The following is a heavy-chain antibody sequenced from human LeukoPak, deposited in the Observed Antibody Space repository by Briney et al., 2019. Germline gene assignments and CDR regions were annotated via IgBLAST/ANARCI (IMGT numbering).Heavy chain of an antibody. J-gene: IGHJ4*02. CDR1: GFTFSRYS. Sequence: GGSLRLSCDASGFTFSRYSMNWVRQAPGKGLEWVSSISSSSNSIYYADSVKGRFTISRDNAKNSLYLQMNSLRAEDTALYYCARGLVLLDYFDYWGQRTPVTVSS. CDR3: ARGLVLLDYFDY. D-gene: IGHD3-9*01. V-gene: IGHV3-21*01. CDR2: ISSSSNSI.